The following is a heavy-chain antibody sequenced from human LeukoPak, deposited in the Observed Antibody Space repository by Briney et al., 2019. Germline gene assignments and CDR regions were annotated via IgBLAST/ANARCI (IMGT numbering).Heavy chain of an antibody. Sequence: GGSLRLSXAASGFTFSSYAMSWVRQAPGKGLEWVSSITSSGAATYYADSVKGRFTISRDNSDNTLYLQMNSLRAKDTAVYYCAKDRPNYYGSNGHYYKLNGDCWGQGTLVTVSS. J-gene: IGHJ4*02. CDR3: AKDRPNYYGSNGHYYKLNGDC. D-gene: IGHD3-22*01. V-gene: IGHV3-23*01. CDR2: ITSSGAAT. CDR1: GFTFSSYA.